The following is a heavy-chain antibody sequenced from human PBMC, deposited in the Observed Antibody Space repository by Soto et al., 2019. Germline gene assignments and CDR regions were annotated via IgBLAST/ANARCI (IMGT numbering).Heavy chain of an antibody. D-gene: IGHD3-3*01. CDR2: VNTGNGNT. V-gene: IGHV1-3*04. CDR3: AVGPASGAFDY. CDR1: GYTFTTYG. J-gene: IGHJ4*02. Sequence: ASVKVSCKASGYTFTTYGMHWVRQAPGQRLEWMGWVNTGNGNTAYSQKFQGRVTITRDTSASTGYMELSSLSSEDMAVYYCAVGPASGAFDYWGQGTLVTVSS.